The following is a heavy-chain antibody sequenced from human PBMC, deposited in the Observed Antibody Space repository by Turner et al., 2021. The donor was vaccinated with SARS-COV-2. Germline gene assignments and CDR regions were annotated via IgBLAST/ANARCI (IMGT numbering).Heavy chain of an antibody. V-gene: IGHV4-31*11. CDR1: GDYITRPAYH. D-gene: IGHD4-17*01. Sequence: VQLHQSGPGMVKPSETLSLTCAVSGDYITRPAYHWSWLRQLPGKGLECIGSIYFTGTTSYNPPLVGRALISSDTSGTHFSLRLTSVTAADSAVYYCARDDSPDFGDYGNWFDPWGQGTLVTVSS. CDR2: IYFTGTT. J-gene: IGHJ5*02. CDR3: ARDDSPDFGDYGNWFDP.